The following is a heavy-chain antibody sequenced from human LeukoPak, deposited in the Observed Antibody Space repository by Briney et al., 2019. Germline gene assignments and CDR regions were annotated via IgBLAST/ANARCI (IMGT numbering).Heavy chain of an antibody. J-gene: IGHJ5*02. V-gene: IGHV3-23*01. CDR1: EFTFSSYA. CDR3: AKGKYSSSWYNWFDP. CDR2: ISGSGGST. D-gene: IGHD6-13*01. Sequence: AGGSLRLSCAASEFTFSSYAMSWVRQAPGKGLEWVSAISGSGGSTYYADSVKGRFTISRDNSKNTLYLQMNSLRAEDTAVYYCAKGKYSSSWYNWFDPWGQGTLVTVSS.